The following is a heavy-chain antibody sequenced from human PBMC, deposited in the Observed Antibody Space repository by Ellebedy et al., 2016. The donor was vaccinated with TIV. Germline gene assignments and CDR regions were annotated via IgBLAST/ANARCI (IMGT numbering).Heavy chain of an antibody. CDR2: IYYSGST. V-gene: IGHV4-59*08. J-gene: IGHJ6*02. CDR1: GGSISSYY. D-gene: IGHD3-10*01. CDR3: ARFGITIVRGAKYYYYGMDV. Sequence: SETLSLTCTVSGGSISSYYWSWIRQPPGKGLEWIGYIYYSGSTNYNPSLKSRVTISVDTSKNQFSLKLSSVTAADTAVYYCARFGITIVRGAKYYYYGMDVWGQGTTVTVSS.